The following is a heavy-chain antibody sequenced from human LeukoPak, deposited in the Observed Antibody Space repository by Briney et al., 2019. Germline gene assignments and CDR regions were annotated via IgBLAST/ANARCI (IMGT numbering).Heavy chain of an antibody. CDR3: ARLRGYGDWYFDL. Sequence: SETLSLTCTVSGDSITNNYWAWIRQPPGKGLEWIGYTHDSGNSNYNPSLRSRVTISIDTSKNQFSLKLTSVTAADTAVYYCARLRGYGDWYFDLWGRGTLVPVSS. CDR1: GDSITNNY. J-gene: IGHJ2*01. D-gene: IGHD2-15*01. CDR2: THDSGNS. V-gene: IGHV4-59*13.